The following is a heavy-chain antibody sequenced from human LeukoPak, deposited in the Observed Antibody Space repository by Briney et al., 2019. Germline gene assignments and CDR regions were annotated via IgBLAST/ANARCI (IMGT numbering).Heavy chain of an antibody. J-gene: IGHJ4*02. CDR2: INPNSGGT. CDR1: GYSFTAYY. CDR3: ARDHSYYDSGSYSNVDY. Sequence: ASVRVSCKASGYSFTAYYIHWVRQAPGQGLEWMGWINPNSGGTNYAQKFQGRVTMTRDTSSSTAYMELSRLRSDDTAVYYCARDHSYYDSGSYSNVDYWGQGTLVTVSS. V-gene: IGHV1-2*02. D-gene: IGHD3-10*01.